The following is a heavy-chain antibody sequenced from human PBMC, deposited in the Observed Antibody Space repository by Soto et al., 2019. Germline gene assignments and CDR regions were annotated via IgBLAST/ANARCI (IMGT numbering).Heavy chain of an antibody. D-gene: IGHD3-9*01. CDR3: AKVLGYYDILTGYSNFDY. V-gene: IGHV3-23*01. J-gene: IGHJ4*02. Sequence: GGSLRLSCAASGFTFSSYAMTWVRQAPGKGLEWVSAISGSGGNTYYADSVKGRFTISRDNSKNTLYLQMSSLRAEDTAVYYCAKVLGYYDILTGYSNFDYWGQGTLVTVSS. CDR1: GFTFSSYA. CDR2: ISGSGGNT.